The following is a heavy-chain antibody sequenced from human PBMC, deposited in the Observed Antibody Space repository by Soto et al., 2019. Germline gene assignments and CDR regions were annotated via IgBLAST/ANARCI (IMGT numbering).Heavy chain of an antibody. CDR1: GYTFTDYF. CDR3: AVLGAAINAFHKYDMDV. Sequence: ASVKVSCKASGYTFTDYFVHWVRQAPGHRLQWMGWINPNSGGTDYAQKFQGRVTMTRDTSMSTAYMDLNSLTSDDTAVYYCAVLGAAINAFHKYDMDVWGQGTTVTVS. V-gene: IGHV1-2*02. D-gene: IGHD2-2*02. J-gene: IGHJ6*02. CDR2: INPNSGGT.